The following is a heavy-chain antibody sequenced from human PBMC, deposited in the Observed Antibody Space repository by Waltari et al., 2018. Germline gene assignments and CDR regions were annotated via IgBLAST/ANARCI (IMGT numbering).Heavy chain of an antibody. CDR1: GYTFTDYY. D-gene: IGHD1-26*01. CDR2: GDPEDGET. Sequence: EVQLVQSGAEVKKPGATVKIYCKASGYTFTDYYMHWVQQAPGKGLEGMGRGDPEDGETISGEKYQRRVTTPADTSTDTAYMALSSLRYEDTAVYYCATGWELSQVDYWGQRTLFTVAS. J-gene: IGHJ4*02. CDR3: ATGWELSQVDY. V-gene: IGHV1-69-2*01.